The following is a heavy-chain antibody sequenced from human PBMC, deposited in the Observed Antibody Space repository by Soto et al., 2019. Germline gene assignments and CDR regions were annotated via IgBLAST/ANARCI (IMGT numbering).Heavy chain of an antibody. CDR2: IYYSGST. CDR3: ARRNYYYYAMDV. Sequence: AXXTLSLPNTVSGGSISSYYWRWILQSPGKGLEWIGYIYYSGSTKYNPSLKSRVTISVDTSKNQFSLKLNSVTAADTAVYYCARRNYYYYAMDVWGQGTTVTVSS. CDR1: GGSISSYY. J-gene: IGHJ6*02. V-gene: IGHV4-59*08.